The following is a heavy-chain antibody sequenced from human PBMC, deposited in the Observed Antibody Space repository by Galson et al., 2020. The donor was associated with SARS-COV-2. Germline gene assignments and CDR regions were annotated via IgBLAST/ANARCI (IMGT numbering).Heavy chain of an antibody. CDR3: ARGGGSTWATFDY. V-gene: IGHV3-64*01. D-gene: IGHD6-13*01. Sequence: TGGSLRLSCAASGFTFSTYAMHWVRQAPGKGLQYVSGISTSGDSTYYTSSVKGRFTISRDNSKNTLYLQMGSLRVEDMAVYYCARGGGSTWATFDYWGQGTLVTVSS. CDR2: ISTSGDST. CDR1: GFTFSTYA. J-gene: IGHJ4*02.